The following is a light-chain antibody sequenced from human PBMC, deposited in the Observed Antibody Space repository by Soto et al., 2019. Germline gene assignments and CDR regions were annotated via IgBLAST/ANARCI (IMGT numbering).Light chain of an antibody. CDR3: QSYDNSLSGSWV. J-gene: IGLJ3*02. V-gene: IGLV1-40*01. Sequence: QSVLTQPPSVSGAPGQRVTISCTGSSSNIGAGYNVHWYQQLPGTAPKLLIFGNSNRPSGVPDRFSDSKSGTSASLAITGLQAEDEAYYYCQSYDNSLSGSWVFGGGTKLTVL. CDR1: SSNIGAGYN. CDR2: GNS.